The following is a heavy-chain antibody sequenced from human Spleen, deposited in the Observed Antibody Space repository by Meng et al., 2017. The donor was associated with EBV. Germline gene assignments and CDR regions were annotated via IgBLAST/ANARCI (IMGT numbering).Heavy chain of an antibody. V-gene: IGHV7-4-1*01. Sequence: QVQLVQSWSGLRKPGASVKVSCKASGYTFTDYGINWMRQAPGQGLEWMGWINVNTRKPTYAQGFTERFVFSVDTSVSTAYLQILNLKTEDTAVFYCTRGGSGRFFYWGQGSLVTVSS. CDR2: INVNTRKP. CDR1: GYTFTDYG. D-gene: IGHD1-1*01. CDR3: TRGGSGRFFY. J-gene: IGHJ4*02.